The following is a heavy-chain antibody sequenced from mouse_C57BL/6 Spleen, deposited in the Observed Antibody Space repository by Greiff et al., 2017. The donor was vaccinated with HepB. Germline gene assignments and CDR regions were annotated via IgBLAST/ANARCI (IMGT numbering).Heavy chain of an antibody. D-gene: IGHD3-2*02. CDR2: IDPSDSYT. J-gene: IGHJ3*01. V-gene: IGHV1-59*01. Sequence: VQLQQPGAELVRPGTSVKLSCKASGYTFTSYWMHWVKQRPGQGLEWIGVIDPSDSYTNYNQKFKGKATLTVDTSSSTAYMQLSSLTSEDSAVYYCAREGLRLSWSAYWGQGTLVTVSA. CDR1: GYTFTSYW. CDR3: AREGLRLSWSAY.